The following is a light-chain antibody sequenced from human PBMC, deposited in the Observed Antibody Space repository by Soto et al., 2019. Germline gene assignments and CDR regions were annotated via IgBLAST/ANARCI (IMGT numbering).Light chain of an antibody. Sequence: DIQMTQSPSTLSASVGDRVTITCRASQSISSWLAWYQQKPGKAPKLLLYQASSLESGVPSRFIGSGSGTEVTRTISSLQPDDFSTYYGQQYNSYTGTFGQGTKVEIK. CDR2: QAS. J-gene: IGKJ1*01. V-gene: IGKV1-5*03. CDR1: QSISSW. CDR3: QQYNSYTGT.